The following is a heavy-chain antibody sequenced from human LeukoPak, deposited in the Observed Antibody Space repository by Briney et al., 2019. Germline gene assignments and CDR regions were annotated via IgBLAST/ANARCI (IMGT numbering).Heavy chain of an antibody. CDR1: GGSISSSSYY. CDR3: ARHLYSSGWYNPVRPLGPGNS. Sequence: SETLSLTCTVSGGSISSSSYYWGWMPQPPGKGLEWIGSIYYSGSTYYNPSLKSRVTISVDTSKNQFSLKLSSVTAADTAVYYCARHLYSSGWYNPVRPLGPGNSWGQGTLVTVSS. V-gene: IGHV4-39*01. D-gene: IGHD6-19*01. CDR2: IYYSGST. J-gene: IGHJ4*02.